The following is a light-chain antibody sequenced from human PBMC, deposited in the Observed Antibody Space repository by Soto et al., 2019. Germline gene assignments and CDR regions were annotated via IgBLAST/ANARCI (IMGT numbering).Light chain of an antibody. J-gene: IGKJ2*01. V-gene: IGKV3-20*01. CDR1: QSVSSSY. Sequence: EIVLTQSPGTLSLSPGERATLSCRASQSVSSSYLAWYQQKPGQAPRLLIYGASSRATGIPDRFCGSGSGTDFTLTISRLEPEYFAVYYCQQYGSSPPYTFGQGTKLEIK. CDR2: GAS. CDR3: QQYGSSPPYT.